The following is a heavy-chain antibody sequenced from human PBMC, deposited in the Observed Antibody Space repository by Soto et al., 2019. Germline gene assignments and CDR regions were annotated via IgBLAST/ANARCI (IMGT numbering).Heavy chain of an antibody. CDR1: GFAFSSYA. J-gene: IGHJ4*02. CDR2: ISGSGDGT. Sequence: GESLRLSCAASGFAFSSYAMSWVRQAPGKGLVWVSVISGSGDGTYYADSVKGRFTTSRDNSKNTLYLQMNSLRAEDTAVYYCAKKRGTTISTIANWGQGTLVTVSS. V-gene: IGHV3-23*01. CDR3: AKKRGTTISTIAN. D-gene: IGHD3-16*01.